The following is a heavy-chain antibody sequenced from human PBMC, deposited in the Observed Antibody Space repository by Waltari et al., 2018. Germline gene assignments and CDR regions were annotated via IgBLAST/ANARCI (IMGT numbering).Heavy chain of an antibody. V-gene: IGHV1-2*02. J-gene: IGHJ4*02. CDR3: ARDPGPIVGAPDY. Sequence: QVQLVQSGTEVNNPGALVKVSCQASGYSFTDYHLHCVRQTPGQGLECLGWINPKNGDTGYAQNLLGRVTMTRDTSINTVYMDLSGLRSDDTAVFYCARDPGPIVGAPDYWGQGTLVTVSS. CDR2: INPKNGDT. D-gene: IGHD1-26*01. CDR1: GYSFTDYH.